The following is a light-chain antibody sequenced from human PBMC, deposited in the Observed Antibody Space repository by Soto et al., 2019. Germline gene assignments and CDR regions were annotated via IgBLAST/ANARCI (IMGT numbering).Light chain of an antibody. CDR1: QSVSSNY. Sequence: EIVLTQSPGTLSLAPGERAALSCRASQSVSSNYLAWYQLKPGQAPRLLIYGASSRATGIPGRFSGSGSGTDFTLTISRLEPEDFAVYYCQQYGRSPLTFGGGTKVEIK. CDR3: QQYGRSPLT. V-gene: IGKV3-20*01. J-gene: IGKJ4*01. CDR2: GAS.